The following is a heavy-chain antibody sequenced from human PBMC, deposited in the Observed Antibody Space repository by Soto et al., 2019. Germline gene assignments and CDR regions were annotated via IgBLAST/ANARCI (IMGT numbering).Heavy chain of an antibody. CDR2: IIPIFGTA. D-gene: IGHD5-12*01. J-gene: IGHJ4*02. V-gene: IGHV1-69*01. CDR3: ARGIVATMLGTCDY. CDR1: GGTFSSYA. Sequence: QVQLVQYGAEVKTPGSSVKVSCKASGGTFSSYAISWVRQAPGQGLEWMGGIIPIFGTANYAQKFQGRVTITADESTSTAYVELSSLRSEDTDVYYCARGIVATMLGTCDYWGQGPLVTVSS.